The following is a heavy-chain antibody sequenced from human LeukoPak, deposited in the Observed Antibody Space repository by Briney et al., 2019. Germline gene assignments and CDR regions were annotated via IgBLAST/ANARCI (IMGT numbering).Heavy chain of an antibody. CDR3: ARELTQPIYDAFDI. CDR2: IYHSGST. CDR1: GYSISSGYY. Sequence: SETPSLTCAVSGYSISSGYYWGWIRQPPGKGLEWIGSIYHSGSTYYNPSLKSRVTISVDTSKNQFSLKLSSVTAADTAVYYCARELTQPIYDAFDIWGQGTMVTVSS. D-gene: IGHD1-14*01. J-gene: IGHJ3*02. V-gene: IGHV4-38-2*02.